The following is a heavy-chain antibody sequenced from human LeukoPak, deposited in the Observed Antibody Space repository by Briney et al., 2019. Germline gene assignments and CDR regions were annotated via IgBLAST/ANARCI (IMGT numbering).Heavy chain of an antibody. V-gene: IGHV3-23*01. CDR2: LSRGGGTT. CDR3: AKEQRIRHCSEGVCMEGYYFDY. D-gene: IGHD2-8*01. Sequence: PGGSLRLSCTGSGFPFNMFAMNWVRQAPGQGLERVSGLSRGGGTTNYADSVKGRFTISRDTSKNMVFLQMNDLRPEDTAVYYCAKEQRIRHCSEGVCMEGYYFDYWGQGSLVTVSS. CDR1: GFPFNMFA. J-gene: IGHJ4*02.